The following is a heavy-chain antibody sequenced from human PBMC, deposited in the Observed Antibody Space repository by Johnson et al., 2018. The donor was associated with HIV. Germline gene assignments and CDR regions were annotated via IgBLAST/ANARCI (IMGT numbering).Heavy chain of an antibody. D-gene: IGHD5-18*01. CDR1: GFTFDDYT. Sequence: VQVVESGGVVVQPGGSLRLSCAASGFTFDDYTMHWVRQAPGKGLEWVSLISWDGGSTYYADSVKGRFTISRDNGKNSLYLQMNSLRTEDTALYYCAKDYTAMVSSDAFDIWGQGTMVTVSS. V-gene: IGHV3-43*01. J-gene: IGHJ3*02. CDR3: AKDYTAMVSSDAFDI. CDR2: ISWDGGST.